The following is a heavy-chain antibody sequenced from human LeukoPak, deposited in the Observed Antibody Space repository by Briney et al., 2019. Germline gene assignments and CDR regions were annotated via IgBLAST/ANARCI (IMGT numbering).Heavy chain of an antibody. J-gene: IGHJ4*02. Sequence: SETLSLTCTVSGGSISSYYWSWIRQPPGKGLEFIGYIYNSGSTYYNPSLKSRVTISLDTSKNQFSLKVNSVTAADTAVYYCARGVYGSGIDHWGQGTLVTVSS. CDR3: ARGVYGSGIDH. CDR1: GGSISSYY. V-gene: IGHV4-59*01. D-gene: IGHD3-10*01. CDR2: IYNSGST.